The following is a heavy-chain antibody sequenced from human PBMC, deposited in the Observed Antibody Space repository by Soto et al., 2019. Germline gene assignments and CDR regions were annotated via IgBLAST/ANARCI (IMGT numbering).Heavy chain of an antibody. CDR1: GGSISSGDYY. CDR2: IYYIGST. Sequence: KTSDTLSLTGTVSGGSISSGDYYWSWIRQPPGKGLEWFGYIYYIGSTYYNPSLKSRVTISVDTSKNQFSRKLSCVTAADTAVYYCARVSYSSWFDPWGQGTLVTSPQ. J-gene: IGHJ5*02. V-gene: IGHV4-30-4*02. D-gene: IGHD1-26*01. CDR3: ARVSYSSWFDP.